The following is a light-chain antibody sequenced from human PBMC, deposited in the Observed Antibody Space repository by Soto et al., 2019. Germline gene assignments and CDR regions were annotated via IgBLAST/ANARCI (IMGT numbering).Light chain of an antibody. CDR1: QSVSKSY. CDR3: QQYGSSSWT. V-gene: IGKV3-20*01. CDR2: GAS. Sequence: EIVLTQSPGTLSLSPGERATLSCRASQSVSKSYSAWFQQKPGQAPRLLIYGASNRATGVPDRFSGSGSGTDFTLTISRLEPEDFAVYFCQQYGSSSWTFGQGTKVDIK. J-gene: IGKJ1*01.